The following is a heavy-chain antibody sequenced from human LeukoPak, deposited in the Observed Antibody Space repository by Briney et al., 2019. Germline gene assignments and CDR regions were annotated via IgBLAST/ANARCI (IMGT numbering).Heavy chain of an antibody. Sequence: GGSLRLSCAASGFTFNIYSMSWVRQAPGKGLEWVSSITSSGDATFYADSVKDRFTISRDNSKNMLYLQMSRLRAENTAVYYCAKDRPNYHESNGHYYRPNGDYWGQGTLVTVSS. V-gene: IGHV3-23*01. J-gene: IGHJ4*02. CDR1: GFTFNIYS. CDR3: AKDRPNYHESNGHYYRPNGDY. D-gene: IGHD3-22*01. CDR2: ITSSGDAT.